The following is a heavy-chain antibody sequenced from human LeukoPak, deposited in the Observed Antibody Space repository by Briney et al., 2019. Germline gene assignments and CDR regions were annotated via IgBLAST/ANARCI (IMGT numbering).Heavy chain of an antibody. CDR1: RYTFTSYG. CDR3: VRGAAAAGYYYYMDV. Sequence: ASVKVSCKASRYTFTSYGISWVRQAPGQGLEWMGWISAYNGNTNYAQKLQGRVTMTTDTSTSTAYMELRSLRSDDTAVYYCVRGAAAAGYYYYMDVWGKGTTVTVSS. V-gene: IGHV1-18*01. CDR2: ISAYNGNT. J-gene: IGHJ6*03. D-gene: IGHD6-13*01.